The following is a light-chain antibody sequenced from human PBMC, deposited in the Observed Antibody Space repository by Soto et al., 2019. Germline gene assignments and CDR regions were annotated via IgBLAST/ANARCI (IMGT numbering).Light chain of an antibody. J-gene: IGKJ1*01. CDR3: RNYNGAPWT. CDR2: AAS. Sequence: DIQMTQSPSSLSASVGDRVTITCRASQGISTYLVWYQQKPGTVPKLLIFAASTLHSGVPSRFSGSGSGTDFTLTIISLQPEDVATYYCRNYNGAPWTFGQGTKVEIK. V-gene: IGKV1-27*01. CDR1: QGISTY.